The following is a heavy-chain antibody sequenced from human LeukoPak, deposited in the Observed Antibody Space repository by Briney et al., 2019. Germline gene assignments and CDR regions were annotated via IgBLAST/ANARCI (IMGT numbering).Heavy chain of an antibody. CDR1: GFTFSGSS. CDR2: IRSKGNRYST. V-gene: IGHV3-73*01. D-gene: IGHD4-23*01. CDR3: TSTVDGRYYFEY. J-gene: IGHJ4*02. Sequence: GGSLKLSCAASGFTFSGSSMHWVRQASGKGLEWVGRIRSKGNRYSTAYAASVKGRFTSYIDDSKKTAYLQIKRLRNKETAVYYCTSTVDGRYYFEYWGQGTLVTVSS.